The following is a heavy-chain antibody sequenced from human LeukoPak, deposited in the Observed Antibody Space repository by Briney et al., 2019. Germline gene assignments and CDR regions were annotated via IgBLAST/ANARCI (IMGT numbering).Heavy chain of an antibody. J-gene: IGHJ2*01. CDR3: ARALAAATSGAMYFNL. CDR1: GGSINF. D-gene: IGHD1-26*01. V-gene: IGHV4-59*01. CDR2: FYFHGRT. Sequence: SETLSLTCTVSGGSINFWSWIRQPPGKEPEWIGIFYFHGRTEYNPSLKSRVTISTDTSENQVSLYLNSVTAADTAVYYCARALAAATSGAMYFNLWGRGTLVTVSS.